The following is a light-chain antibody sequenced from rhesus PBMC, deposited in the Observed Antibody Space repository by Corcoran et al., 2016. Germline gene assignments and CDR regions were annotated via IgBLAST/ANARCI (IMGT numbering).Light chain of an antibody. V-gene: IGKV1-28*03. CDR3: LQHNSYPLT. CDR1: QGISSY. CDR2: DAS. J-gene: IGKJ4*01. Sequence: DIQMTQSPSSLSASVGDTVTITCRASQGISSYLNWFQQKPGKAPKPLIYDASSLESGVPSRFSGSGSWTDFTLTISSLQPEDFAAYYCLQHNSYPLTFGGGTKVEIK.